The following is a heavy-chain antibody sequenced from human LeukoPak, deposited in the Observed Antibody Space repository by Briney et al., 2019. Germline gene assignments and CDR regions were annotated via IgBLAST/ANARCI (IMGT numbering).Heavy chain of an antibody. Sequence: GGSLRLSCAASGFTFSSYDMHWVRQATGKGLEWVSAIGTAGDTYYPGSVKGRFTISRENAKNSLYLQMNSLRAEDTAVYYCARHPSFDITMVRGPFDYWGQGTLVTVSS. V-gene: IGHV3-13*01. CDR3: ARHPSFDITMVRGPFDY. CDR1: GFTFSSYD. J-gene: IGHJ4*02. D-gene: IGHD3-10*01. CDR2: IGTAGDT.